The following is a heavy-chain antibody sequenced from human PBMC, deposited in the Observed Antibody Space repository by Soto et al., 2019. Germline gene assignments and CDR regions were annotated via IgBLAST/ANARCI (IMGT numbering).Heavy chain of an antibody. J-gene: IGHJ6*02. Sequence: ASVKVSCKASGYTFTGYYMHWVRQAPGQGLEWMGWINPNSGGTNYAQKFQGWVTMTRDTSISTAYMELSRLRSDDTAVYYCARDASRITIFYYYYGMDVWGQGTTVTVS. V-gene: IGHV1-2*04. D-gene: IGHD3-3*01. CDR1: GYTFTGYY. CDR3: ARDASRITIFYYYYGMDV. CDR2: INPNSGGT.